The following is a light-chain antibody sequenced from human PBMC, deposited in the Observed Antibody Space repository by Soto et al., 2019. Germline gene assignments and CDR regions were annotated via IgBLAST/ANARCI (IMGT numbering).Light chain of an antibody. CDR1: SSDIGAYNY. Sequence: QSALTQPPSASGSPGQSVTISCTGTSSDIGAYNYVSWYQQHPGKAPKFMIYEVSKRPSGVPDRFSGSKSGNTASLTVSGLQVEDEADYYCSAYAGRYTFVFGTGTKVTV. J-gene: IGLJ1*01. CDR3: SAYAGRYTFV. V-gene: IGLV2-8*01. CDR2: EVS.